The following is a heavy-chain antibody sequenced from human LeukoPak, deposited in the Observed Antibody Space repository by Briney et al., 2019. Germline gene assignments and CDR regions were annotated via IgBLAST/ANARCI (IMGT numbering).Heavy chain of an antibody. J-gene: IGHJ6*03. CDR2: IYYSGST. CDR1: GGSISSGSYY. Sequence: PSETLSLTCTVSGGSISSGSYYWGWIRQPPGKGLEWIGSIYYSGSTYYNPSLKSRVTISVDTSKNQFSLKLSSVTAADTAVYYCARDLYYYGSGSYYNSPSYYYYMDVWGKGTTVTVSS. V-gene: IGHV4-39*07. CDR3: ARDLYYYGSGSYYNSPSYYYYMDV. D-gene: IGHD3-10*01.